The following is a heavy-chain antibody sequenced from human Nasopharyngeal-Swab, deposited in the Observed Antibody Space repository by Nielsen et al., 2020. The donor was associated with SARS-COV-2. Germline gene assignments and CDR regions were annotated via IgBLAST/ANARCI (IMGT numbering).Heavy chain of an antibody. J-gene: IGHJ4*02. CDR2: ISGSGGST. D-gene: IGHD3-10*01. CDR1: GFTFSSYA. Sequence: GEYLKISCADSGFTFSSYAMSWVRQAPGKGLEWVSAISGSGGSTYYADSVKGRFTISRDNSKNTLYLQMNSLKAEDAAVYYCAGDLGGYFDYWGQGTLVTVSS. CDR3: AGDLGGYFDY. V-gene: IGHV3-23*01.